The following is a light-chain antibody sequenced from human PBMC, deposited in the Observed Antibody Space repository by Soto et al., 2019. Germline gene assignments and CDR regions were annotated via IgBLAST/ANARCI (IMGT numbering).Light chain of an antibody. J-gene: IGLJ1*01. CDR3: QSYENSRTGFYV. CDR1: SSNIGNNF. V-gene: IGLV1-51*01. CDR2: DNN. Sequence: QSVLTQPPSVSAAPGQKVTISCSGSSSNIGNNFVTWYQQLPGTAPKLLIYDNNKRPSGIPDRFSGSQSGTSATLGITGLQTGDEAVYYCQSYENSRTGFYVFGTGTKVTVL.